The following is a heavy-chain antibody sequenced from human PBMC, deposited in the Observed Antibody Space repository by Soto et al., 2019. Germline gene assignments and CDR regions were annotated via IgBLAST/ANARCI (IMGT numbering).Heavy chain of an antibody. D-gene: IGHD5-18*01. J-gene: IGHJ5*02. V-gene: IGHV4-59*01. CDR2: IYDSGST. Sequence: SEALSLTCTVSGGSINNYYWSWIRQPPGKGLEWIGYIYDSGSTNYNPSLKSRVTMSVDTSKNQFSLNLSSVTAADTAVYYCAREHGFSYGLNYFDPWGQGTLVTVS. CDR1: GGSINNYY. CDR3: AREHGFSYGLNYFDP.